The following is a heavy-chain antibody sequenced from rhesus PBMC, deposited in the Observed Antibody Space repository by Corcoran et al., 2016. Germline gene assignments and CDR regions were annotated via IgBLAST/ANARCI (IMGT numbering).Heavy chain of an antibody. V-gene: IGHV4S6*01. D-gene: IGHD2-33*01. CDR1: VASINTQY. CDR3: VRQPHCGDSGCSGDFFDD. Sequence: QVQLQESGPGLVKPSATLPPTCAVSVASINTQYCSLLTQPPWNGLEGRGYIYGGSGSAAYHPSLKSRVTISSDTSKNKFSLKLSSVTAADTAVYYCVRQPHCGDSGCSGDFFDDWGQGVLVTVSP. J-gene: IGHJ4*01. CDR2: IYGGSGSA.